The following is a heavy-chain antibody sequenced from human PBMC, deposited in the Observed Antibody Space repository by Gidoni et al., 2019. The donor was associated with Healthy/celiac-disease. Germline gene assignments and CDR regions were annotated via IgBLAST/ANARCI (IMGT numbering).Heavy chain of an antibody. D-gene: IGHD3-22*01. V-gene: IGHV3-23*01. CDR2: ISGSGGST. Sequence: EVQLLESGGGLVQPGGSLRLSCAASGFTFSSYAMSWVRQAPGKGLEWVSAISGSGGSTYYADSVKGRFTISRDNSKNTLYLQMNSLRAEDTAVYYCAKDLLYDSSGYSLPLDYWGQGTLVTVSS. CDR3: AKDLLYDSSGYSLPLDY. J-gene: IGHJ4*02. CDR1: GFTFSSYA.